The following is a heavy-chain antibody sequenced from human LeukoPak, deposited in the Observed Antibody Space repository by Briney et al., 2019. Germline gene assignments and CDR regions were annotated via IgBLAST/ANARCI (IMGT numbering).Heavy chain of an antibody. CDR3: TRLWSGELTNDS. CDR1: GFTFSSYA. V-gene: IGHV3-23*01. CDR2: ISGSGGST. Sequence: GGSLRLSCAASGFTFSSYAMSWVRQAPGKGLEWVSAISGSGGSTYYADSVKGRFTISRDNSKNTLYVQMNSLRAEDTAVYYCTRLWSGELTNDSWGQGTLVTVSS. J-gene: IGHJ4*02. D-gene: IGHD3-10*01.